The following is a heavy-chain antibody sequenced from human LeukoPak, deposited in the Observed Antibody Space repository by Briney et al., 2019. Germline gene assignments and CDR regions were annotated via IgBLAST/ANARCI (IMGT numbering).Heavy chain of an antibody. V-gene: IGHV3-23*01. CDR1: GFTFSSYA. CDR2: ISGSGGST. D-gene: IGHD5-18*01. CDR3: AKATTLYSYGFHFDY. Sequence: GGSLRLSCAASGFTFSSYAMSWVRQAPGKGLEWVSAISGSGGSTYYADSVKGRFTISRDNSKNTLYLQMNSLRAEDTAVYYCAKATTLYSYGFHFDYWGQGTLVTVSS. J-gene: IGHJ4*02.